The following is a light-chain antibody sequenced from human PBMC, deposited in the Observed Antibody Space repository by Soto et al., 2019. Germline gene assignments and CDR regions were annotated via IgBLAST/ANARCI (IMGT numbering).Light chain of an antibody. CDR2: EDK. Sequence: SYELTHPPSVSVSPGQTASITCSGDKLGDKYTSWYQQKPGQSPLLVIYEDKKRPSGIPERFSGSTSGNTATLTISGTQAMDEADYYCQAWDSNPAHVVIGGGTKVTVL. V-gene: IGLV3-1*01. J-gene: IGLJ2*01. CDR1: KLGDKY. CDR3: QAWDSNPAHVV.